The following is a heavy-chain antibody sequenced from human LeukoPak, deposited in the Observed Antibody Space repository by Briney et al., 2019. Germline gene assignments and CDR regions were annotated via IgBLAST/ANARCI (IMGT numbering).Heavy chain of an antibody. CDR3: ARDELELGDLDDAFDI. Sequence: GGSLRLSCAASGFTFNDHTMHWVRQRPGEGLEWVSHISWDGGSTNYADSVKGRFTISRDNAKNSLYLQMNSLRAEDTALYHCARDELELGDLDDAFDIWGQGTMVTVSS. CDR1: GFTFNDHT. D-gene: IGHD1-7*01. V-gene: IGHV3-43*01. J-gene: IGHJ3*02. CDR2: ISWDGGST.